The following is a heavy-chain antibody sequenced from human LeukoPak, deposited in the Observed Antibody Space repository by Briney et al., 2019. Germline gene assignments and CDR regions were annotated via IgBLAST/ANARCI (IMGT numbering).Heavy chain of an antibody. CDR1: GFTFSSYA. D-gene: IGHD3-10*01. CDR3: ARDYYGSGSYSDAFDI. J-gene: IGHJ3*02. Sequence: PGGSLRLSCAASGFTFSSYAMHWVRQASGKGLEWVAVISYDGSNKYYADSVKGRFTISRDNSKNTLYLQMNSLRAEDTAVYYCARDYYGSGSYSDAFDIWGQGTMVTVSS. CDR2: ISYDGSNK. V-gene: IGHV3-30-3*01.